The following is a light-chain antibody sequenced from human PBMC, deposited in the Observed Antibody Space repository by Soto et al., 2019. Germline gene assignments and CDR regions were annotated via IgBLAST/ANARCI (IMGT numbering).Light chain of an antibody. Sequence: IVLTQSPVTLAVSPGERAVLSCRASQSVSTSLAWYQHKPGQAPRLFIYDASKRAPGIPARFSGSGSGTDFTLTISILEPEDFAVYYCQVRDVWPSLGQGTKVEIK. J-gene: IGKJ1*01. CDR1: QSVSTS. CDR3: QVRDVWPS. V-gene: IGKV3-11*01. CDR2: DAS.